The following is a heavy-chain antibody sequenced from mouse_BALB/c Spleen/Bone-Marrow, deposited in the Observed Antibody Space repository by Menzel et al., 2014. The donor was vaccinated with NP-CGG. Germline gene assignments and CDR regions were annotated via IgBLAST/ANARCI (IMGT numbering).Heavy chain of an antibody. Sequence: VQLQQSGAELVKPGASVKLSCTASGFNIKDTYIHWVKRRPEQGLEWIGRIDPENGNIKYDPKFQVKATITADTSSNTAYLQLSSLTSEDTAVYYCTRRGFDFWGQGTTLTGSS. CDR1: GFNIKDTY. J-gene: IGHJ2*01. CDR2: IDPENGNI. V-gene: IGHV14-3*02. CDR3: TRRGFDF.